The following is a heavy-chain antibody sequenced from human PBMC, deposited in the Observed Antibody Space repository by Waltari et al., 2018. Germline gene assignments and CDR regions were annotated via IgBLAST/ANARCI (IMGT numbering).Heavy chain of an antibody. CDR2: ISYDGSNK. J-gene: IGHJ3*02. CDR3: ARIVVIAIPHDAFDI. Sequence: QVQLVESGGGVVQPGRSLRLSCAASGFTFSSYAMPWARQAPGKGLEWVAVISYDGSNKYSADSVKGRFTISRDNSKNTLYLQMNSLRAEDTAVYYCARIVVIAIPHDAFDIWGQGTMVTVSS. V-gene: IGHV3-30-3*01. CDR1: GFTFSSYA. D-gene: IGHD2-21*01.